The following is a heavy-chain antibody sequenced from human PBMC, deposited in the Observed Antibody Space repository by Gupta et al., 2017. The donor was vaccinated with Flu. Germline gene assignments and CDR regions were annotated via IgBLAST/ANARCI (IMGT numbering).Heavy chain of an antibody. CDR2: ISSSGSTI. Sequence: EVQLVESGGGLVQPGGSLRLSCAASGFTFSSYEMNWVRQAPGKGLEWVSYISSSGSTIYYADSVKGRFTISRDNAKNSLYLQRNSLRAEDTAVYYCARDRGAAAGTGGHYYYGMDVWGQGTTVTVSS. CDR1: GFTFSSYE. J-gene: IGHJ6*02. CDR3: ARDRGAAAGTGGHYYYGMDV. D-gene: IGHD6-13*01. V-gene: IGHV3-48*03.